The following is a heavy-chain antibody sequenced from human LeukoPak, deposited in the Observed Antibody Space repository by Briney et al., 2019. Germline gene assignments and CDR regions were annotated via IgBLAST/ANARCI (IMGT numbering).Heavy chain of an antibody. D-gene: IGHD2-15*01. CDR1: GYSFTSYW. J-gene: IGHJ6*02. CDR2: IYPGDSDT. V-gene: IGHV5-51*01. Sequence: GESLKISCKGSGYSFTSYWIGWVRQMPGKGLEWMGIIYPGDSDTRYSPSFQGQVTISAVKSISTAYLQWSSLKASDTAMYYCARRGYCSGGSCYQSNYYYYGMDVWGQGTTVTVSS. CDR3: ARRGYCSGGSCYQSNYYYYGMDV.